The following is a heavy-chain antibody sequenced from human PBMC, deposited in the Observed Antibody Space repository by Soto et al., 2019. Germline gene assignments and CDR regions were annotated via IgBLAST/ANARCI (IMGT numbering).Heavy chain of an antibody. Sequence: QITLKESGPTLVKPTQTLTLTCTSSGFSLSSTRVAVGWIRQPPGKALEWLALIYWDDDKRYSPFLKSRLTITKDTSINQVVLTMTNMDPVDTATYYCAHSVVAGLGYYFDYWGQGTLVTVS. J-gene: IGHJ4*02. CDR2: IYWDDDK. D-gene: IGHD6-19*01. V-gene: IGHV2-5*02. CDR1: GFSLSSTRVA. CDR3: AHSVVAGLGYYFDY.